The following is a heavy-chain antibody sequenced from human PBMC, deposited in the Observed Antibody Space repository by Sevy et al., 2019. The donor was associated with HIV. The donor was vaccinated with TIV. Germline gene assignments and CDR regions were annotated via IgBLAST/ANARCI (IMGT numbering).Heavy chain of an antibody. CDR3: ARDDMYNWNTNRVWFDP. D-gene: IGHD1-20*01. CDR2: ISSSSSYI. CDR1: GFTFNSYS. J-gene: IGHJ5*02. Sequence: GGSLRLSCAASGFTFNSYSMNWVRQAPEKGLEWVSSISSSSSYIYYADSVKGRFTISRDNAKNSLYLQMNSLRVEDTAVYYCARDDMYNWNTNRVWFDPWGQGTLVTVSS. V-gene: IGHV3-21*03.